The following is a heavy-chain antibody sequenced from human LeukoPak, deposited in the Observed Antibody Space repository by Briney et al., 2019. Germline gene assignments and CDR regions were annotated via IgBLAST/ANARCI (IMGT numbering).Heavy chain of an antibody. Sequence: GGSLRLSCAVSGFTFGNYGMHWVRQAPGKGLEWVAVISYDGSNKYYTDSVKGRFTISRDNSKNTLYLQMNSLRAEDTAVYYCARNYYGSGTYIPYYYGMDVWGQGTTVTVSS. CDR2: ISYDGSNK. V-gene: IGHV3-30*03. D-gene: IGHD3-10*01. J-gene: IGHJ6*02. CDR3: ARNYYGSGTYIPYYYGMDV. CDR1: GFTFGNYG.